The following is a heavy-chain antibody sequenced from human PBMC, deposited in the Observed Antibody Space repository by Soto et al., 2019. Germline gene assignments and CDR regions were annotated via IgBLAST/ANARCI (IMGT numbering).Heavy chain of an antibody. Sequence: SETLSLTCTVSGGSISSGGYYWSWIRQHPGKGLEWIGYIYYSGSTYYNPSLKSRVTISVDTSKNQFSLKLSSVTAADTAVYYCARGIRNWNYYYYMDVWGKGTTVTVSS. CDR2: IYYSGST. CDR1: GGSISSGGYY. CDR3: ARGIRNWNYYYYMDV. V-gene: IGHV4-31*02. J-gene: IGHJ6*03. D-gene: IGHD1-1*01.